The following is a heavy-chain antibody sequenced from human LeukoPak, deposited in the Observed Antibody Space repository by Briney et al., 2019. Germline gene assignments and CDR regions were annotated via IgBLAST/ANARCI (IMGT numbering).Heavy chain of an antibody. CDR2: MNPNSGNT. Sequence: ASVKVSCKASGYTFTSYDINWVRQATGQGLEWMGWMNPNSGNTGYAQKFQGRVTMTRDTSISTAYMELSSLRSEDTAVYYCASRASGSHQPFDYWGQGTLVTVSS. J-gene: IGHJ4*02. CDR3: ASRASGSHQPFDY. CDR1: GYTFTSYD. D-gene: IGHD1-26*01. V-gene: IGHV1-8*01.